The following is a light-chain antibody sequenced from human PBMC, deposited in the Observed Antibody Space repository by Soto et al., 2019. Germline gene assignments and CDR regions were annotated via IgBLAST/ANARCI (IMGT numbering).Light chain of an antibody. CDR2: DSN. Sequence: QSVLTQPPSVSGAPGQRVTTFCTGSSSNIGAGYDVHWYQQLPGKAPKLLIYDSNNRPSGVPDRFSGSKSGTSASLAITGLQAEDEADYYCQSYDSSLGGSVFGGGTKVTVL. CDR3: QSYDSSLGGSV. J-gene: IGLJ2*01. CDR1: SSNIGAGYD. V-gene: IGLV1-40*01.